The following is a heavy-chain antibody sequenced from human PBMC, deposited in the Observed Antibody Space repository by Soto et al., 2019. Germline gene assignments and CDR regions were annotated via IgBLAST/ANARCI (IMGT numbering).Heavy chain of an antibody. CDR3: ARDATITGTTSWFDP. CDR2: INPNSGGT. CDR1: GYTFTGYY. J-gene: IGHJ5*02. V-gene: IGHV1-2*02. Sequence: ASVKVSCKASGYTFTGYYMHWVRQAPGQGLEWMGWINPNSGGTNYAQKFQGRVTMTRDTSISTAYMELSRLRSDDTAVYYCARDATITGTTSWFDPWGQGTLVTVSS. D-gene: IGHD1-7*01.